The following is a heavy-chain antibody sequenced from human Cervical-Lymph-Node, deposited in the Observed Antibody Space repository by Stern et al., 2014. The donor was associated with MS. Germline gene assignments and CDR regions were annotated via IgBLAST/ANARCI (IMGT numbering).Heavy chain of an antibody. CDR3: ASRTLTFPYYFDS. CDR2: VYHSGYA. D-gene: IGHD3-9*01. CDR1: GGSILRTDW. V-gene: IGHV4-4*02. Sequence: QVQLQESGPGLVKPSGTLSLTCAVSGGSILRTDWWSWVRQPPGKGLEWIGEVYHSGYANYHPSLKGRVPISVDKAKNQVYLQLTSVTAADTALYYCASRTLTFPYYFDSWGQGTLVTVSS. J-gene: IGHJ4*02.